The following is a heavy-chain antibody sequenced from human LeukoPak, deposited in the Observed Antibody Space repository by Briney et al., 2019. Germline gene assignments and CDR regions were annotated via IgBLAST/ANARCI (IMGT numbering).Heavy chain of an antibody. CDR1: GGSIRNYY. J-gene: IGHJ4*02. CDR2: IYYSGNT. Sequence: PSETLSLTCTVSGGSIRNYYWSWIRQPPGKGLEWIGYIYYSGNTNQNPSLKSRVTISVDTSKNQFSLNLNSVTAADTAVYFCARDEGSAYPFDYWGQGTLVTVSS. CDR3: ARDEGSAYPFDY. D-gene: IGHD3-22*01. V-gene: IGHV4-59*12.